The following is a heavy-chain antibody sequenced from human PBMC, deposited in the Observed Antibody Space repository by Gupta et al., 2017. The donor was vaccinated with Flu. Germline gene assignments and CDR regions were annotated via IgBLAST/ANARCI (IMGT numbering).Heavy chain of an antibody. D-gene: IGHD3-10*01. J-gene: IGHJ6*01. Sequence: ELQLVESGGGLVQPGSSLRLSCAASAATLNKHAIHWVRQRTGKGLEWVSGMMWKSGSKGYADSVKGGFTISRDSAKNSLYLQMDSLRREDSGVDDGSRDLIPGGAEVWGQGTTGTVSS. V-gene: IGHV3-9*01. CDR1: AATLNKHA. CDR2: MMWKSGSK. CDR3: SRDLIPGGAEV.